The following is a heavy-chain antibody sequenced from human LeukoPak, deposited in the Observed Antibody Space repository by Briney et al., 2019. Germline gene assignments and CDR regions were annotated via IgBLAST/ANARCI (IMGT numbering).Heavy chain of an antibody. Sequence: GGSLRLSCAASGFTSSSYGMHWVRQAPGKGLEWVAVISYDGSNKYYADSVKGRFTISRDNSKNTLYPQMNSLRAEDTAVYYCAKDYQVGDYYPHDAFDIWGQGTMVTVSS. J-gene: IGHJ3*02. CDR1: GFTSSSYG. D-gene: IGHD4-17*01. CDR2: ISYDGSNK. V-gene: IGHV3-30*18. CDR3: AKDYQVGDYYPHDAFDI.